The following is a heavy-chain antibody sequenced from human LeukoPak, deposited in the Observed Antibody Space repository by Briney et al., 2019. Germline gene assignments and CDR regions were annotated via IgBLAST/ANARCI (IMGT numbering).Heavy chain of an antibody. CDR3: ARSNNDGDYLGVGFDY. J-gene: IGHJ4*02. D-gene: IGHD4-17*01. Sequence: GASVKVSCKASGYSFTTYAMNWVRQAPGQGLEWMGWINTNTGNPMYAPGFTGRFVFSLDTSVSTAYLQISSLKAEDTAVYYCARSNNDGDYLGVGFDYWGQGTLVTVSS. CDR1: GYSFTTYA. CDR2: INTNTGNP. V-gene: IGHV7-4-1*02.